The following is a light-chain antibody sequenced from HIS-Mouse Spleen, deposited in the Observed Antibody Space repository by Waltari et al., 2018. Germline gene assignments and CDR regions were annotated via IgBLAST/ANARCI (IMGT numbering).Light chain of an antibody. CDR3: SSYTSSSTWV. Sequence: QYALTQPASVSGSPGQSITIACTGTRSDVGGYNYVSWYQQHPGKAPKLMIYDVSNRPSGVSNRFSGSKSGNTASLTISGLQAEDEADYYCSSYTSSSTWVFGGGTKLTVL. CDR2: DVS. J-gene: IGLJ3*02. CDR1: RSDVGGYNY. V-gene: IGLV2-14*03.